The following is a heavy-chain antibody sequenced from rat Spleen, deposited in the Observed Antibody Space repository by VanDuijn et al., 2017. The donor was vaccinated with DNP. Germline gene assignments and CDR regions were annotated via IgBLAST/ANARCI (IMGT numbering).Heavy chain of an antibody. J-gene: IGHJ2*01. V-gene: IGHV5-22*01. CDR2: IGFDGGGT. CDR3: VRPHYYAGSYPRY. D-gene: IGHD1-12*02. Sequence: EVQLVESGGGLVQPGRSLKLSCAASGFTFSDYYMAWVRQAPTRGLEWVAYIGFDGGGTYNGDSVKGRFTISRDNAKSTLYLQMNSLRSEDMATYYCVRPHYYAGSYPRYWGQGVMVTVSS. CDR1: GFTFSDYY.